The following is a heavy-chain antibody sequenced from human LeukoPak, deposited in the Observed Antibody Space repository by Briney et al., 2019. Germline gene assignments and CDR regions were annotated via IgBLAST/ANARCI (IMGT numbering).Heavy chain of an antibody. Sequence: TVSETLSLTCTVSGGSISSGGYYWSWIRQHPGKGLEWIGYIYYSGSTYSNPSLKSRVTISVDTSKNQFSLNLSSVTAADTAVYYCARYCSSTNCYKGGFDPWGQGTLVTVSS. CDR2: IYYSGST. CDR3: ARYCSSTNCYKGGFDP. V-gene: IGHV4-31*03. CDR1: GGSISSGGYY. J-gene: IGHJ5*02. D-gene: IGHD2-2*02.